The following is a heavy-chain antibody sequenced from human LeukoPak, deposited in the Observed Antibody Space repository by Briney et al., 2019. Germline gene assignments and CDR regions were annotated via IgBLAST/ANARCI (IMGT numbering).Heavy chain of an antibody. Sequence: SVKVSCKASGYTFTSYYMHWVRQAPGQGLEWMGGIIPIFGTANYAQKFQGRVTITTDESTSTAYMELSSLRSEDTAVYYCASKVDWGQGTLVTVSS. D-gene: IGHD2-15*01. CDR1: GYTFTSYY. CDR3: ASKVD. J-gene: IGHJ4*02. CDR2: IIPIFGTA. V-gene: IGHV1-69*05.